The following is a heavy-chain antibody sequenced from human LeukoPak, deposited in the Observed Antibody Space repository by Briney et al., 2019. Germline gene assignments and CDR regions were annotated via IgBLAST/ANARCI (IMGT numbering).Heavy chain of an antibody. CDR2: ISSSSSYI. CDR3: ARGTMFPYYFDY. D-gene: IGHD3-10*02. J-gene: IGHJ4*02. CDR1: GFTFSSYG. V-gene: IGHV3-21*01. Sequence: GGSLRLSCAASGFTFSSYGMKWVRQAPGKGLEWVSFISSSSSYIYYADSLKGRFTISRDNAKNSLYLQMNSLRAEDTAVYYCARGTMFPYYFDYWGQGTLVTVSS.